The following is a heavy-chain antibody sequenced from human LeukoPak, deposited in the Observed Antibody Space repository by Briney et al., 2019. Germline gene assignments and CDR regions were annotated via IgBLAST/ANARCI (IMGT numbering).Heavy chain of an antibody. CDR2: ISGSGGST. J-gene: IGHJ4*02. D-gene: IGHD6-19*01. Sequence: GGSLRLSCAASGFTFSSYAMSWVRQAPGKGLEWVSAISGSGGSTYYADSVKGRFTISRDNSKNTLYLQMNSLRAEDTAVYYCARIREVAGFSPTYYFDYWGQGTLVTVSS. CDR3: ARIREVAGFSPTYYFDY. V-gene: IGHV3-23*01. CDR1: GFTFSSYA.